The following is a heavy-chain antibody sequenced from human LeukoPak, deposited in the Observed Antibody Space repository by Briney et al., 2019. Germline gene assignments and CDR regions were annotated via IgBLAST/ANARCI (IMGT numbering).Heavy chain of an antibody. V-gene: IGHV4-39*01. CDR3: ASLGGALAGYYFDY. J-gene: IGHJ4*02. CDR2: IYYSGST. CDR1: GGSISSIIHY. Sequence: SETLSLTCTVSGGSISSIIHYWGWIRQPPGKGLEWIGSIYYSGSTYYNPSLKSRVTISVDTSKNQFSLKLSSVTAADTAVYYCASLGGALAGYYFDYWGQGTLVIVSS. D-gene: IGHD3-9*01.